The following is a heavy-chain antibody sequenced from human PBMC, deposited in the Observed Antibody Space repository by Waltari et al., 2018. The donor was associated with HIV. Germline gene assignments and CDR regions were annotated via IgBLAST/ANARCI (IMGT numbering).Heavy chain of an antibody. CDR2: ISWDSGTI. CDR1: GFKFDDFP. D-gene: IGHD3-9*01. V-gene: IGHV3-9*01. CDR3: AKVGMTTLTSYAVDI. J-gene: IGHJ3*02. Sequence: EVQLVESGGGLVQPGGSLRIPCAASGFKFDDFPLYLVRQAPGEGLEWVSGISWDSGTIGYADSVKGRFTISRDNANNFLSLQMNNLRAEDTALYYCAKVGMTTLTSYAVDIWGQGTMVTVSS.